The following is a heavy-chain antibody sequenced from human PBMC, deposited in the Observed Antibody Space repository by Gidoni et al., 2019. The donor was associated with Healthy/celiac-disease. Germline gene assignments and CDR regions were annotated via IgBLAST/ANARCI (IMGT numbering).Heavy chain of an antibody. CDR1: GFTFSSYG. D-gene: IGHD6-19*01. J-gene: IGHJ3*02. CDR2: IWYDGSNK. Sequence: QVQLVESGGGVVQPGRSLRLSCAASGFTFSSYGMHWVRQAPGKGLEWVAVIWYDGSNKYYADSVKGRFTISRDNSKNTLYLQMNSLRAEDTAVYYCARDRPIAVSNDAFDIWGQGTMVTVSS. CDR3: ARDRPIAVSNDAFDI. V-gene: IGHV3-33*01.